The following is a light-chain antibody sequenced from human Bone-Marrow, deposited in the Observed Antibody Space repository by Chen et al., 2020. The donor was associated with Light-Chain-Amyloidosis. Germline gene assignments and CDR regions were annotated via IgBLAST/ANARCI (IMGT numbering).Light chain of an antibody. J-gene: IGLJ3*02. CDR3: QSYQGSSQGV. CDR1: SGSIATNY. CDR2: EDD. Sequence: NFMLTQPHSVSESPGKTVIISCTRSSGSIATNYVPWYQQRPGSSPTTVIYEDDQRPSGVPDRFSGSIDRASNSASLTISVLKTEDEADYYGQSYQGSSQGVVGGGTKLTVL. V-gene: IGLV6-57*01.